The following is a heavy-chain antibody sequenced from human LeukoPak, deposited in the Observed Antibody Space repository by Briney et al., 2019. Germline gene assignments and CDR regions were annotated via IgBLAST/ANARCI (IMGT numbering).Heavy chain of an antibody. CDR3: ARACYDILTHDY. D-gene: IGHD3-9*01. CDR2: MNPNSGNT. Sequence: ASVKVSCKASGYTFTSYDINWVRQATGQGLEWMGWMNPNSGNTGYAQKFQGRVTMTRNTSISTAYMELSSLRSEDTAVYYCARACYDILTHDYWGQGTLVTVSS. V-gene: IGHV1-8*01. J-gene: IGHJ4*02. CDR1: GYTFTSYD.